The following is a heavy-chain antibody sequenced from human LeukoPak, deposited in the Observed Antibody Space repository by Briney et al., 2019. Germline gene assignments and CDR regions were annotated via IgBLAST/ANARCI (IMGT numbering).Heavy chain of an antibody. D-gene: IGHD3-3*01. Sequence: SVNVSCKASVGTFSKHAISWVRQAPGQGLEWMGGIIPIFGTANYARKFQGRVTITADESTSTAYMELSSLRSEDTAVYYCAGALNWSRACNSVPAPNAFCSYGMDVWGQGTTVTVSS. V-gene: IGHV1-69*13. CDR1: VGTFSKHA. CDR3: AGALNWSRACNSVPAPNAFCSYGMDV. CDR2: IIPIFGTA. J-gene: IGHJ6*02.